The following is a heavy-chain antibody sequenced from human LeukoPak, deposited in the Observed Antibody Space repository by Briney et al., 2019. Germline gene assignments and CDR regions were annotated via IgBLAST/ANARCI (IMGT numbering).Heavy chain of an antibody. Sequence: GGSLRLSCAASGFTFSYYWMNWVRQAPGKGLEWVANIEQDGSEKYYVDPVKGRFTISRDNAKNSLYLQMNSLRAEDTAVYYCARGDRSAFDIWGQGTMVTLSS. J-gene: IGHJ3*02. CDR3: ARGDRSAFDI. CDR1: GFTFSYYW. V-gene: IGHV3-7*01. D-gene: IGHD2-21*02. CDR2: IEQDGSEK.